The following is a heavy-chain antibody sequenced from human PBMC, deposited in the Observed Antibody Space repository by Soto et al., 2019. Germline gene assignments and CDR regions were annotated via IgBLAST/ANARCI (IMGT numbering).Heavy chain of an antibody. CDR2: ITSGSSTV. D-gene: IGHD2-2*01. V-gene: IGHV3-48*01. Sequence: TGGSLRLSCAASGFTFSSYSMNWVRQAPGKGLEWVSYITSGSSTVYYADSVKGRFTISRDNAKNSLYLQMNSLRAEDTAVYYCARGRYCSSTSCFRDYMDVWGKGTTVTVSS. J-gene: IGHJ6*03. CDR1: GFTFSSYS. CDR3: ARGRYCSSTSCFRDYMDV.